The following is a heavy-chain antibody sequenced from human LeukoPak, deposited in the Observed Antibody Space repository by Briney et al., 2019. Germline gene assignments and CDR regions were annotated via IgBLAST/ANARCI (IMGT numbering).Heavy chain of an antibody. V-gene: IGHV4-59*01. Sequence: SETLSLTCSVSSVSIRSNYWSWIRQPPGKGLEWIGYIYYSGSTKYNPSLKSRVTILVDTSRNQFSLKLSSVTAADTAVYYCARGTYNSSPPDLWGQGTMVTVS. CDR2: IYYSGST. CDR3: ARGTYNSSPPDL. CDR1: SVSIRSNY. J-gene: IGHJ3*01. D-gene: IGHD1-14*01.